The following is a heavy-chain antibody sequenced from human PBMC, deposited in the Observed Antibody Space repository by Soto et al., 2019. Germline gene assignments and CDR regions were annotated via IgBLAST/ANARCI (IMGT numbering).Heavy chain of an antibody. J-gene: IGHJ4*02. CDR2: IWYDGRNK. CDR3: ARDHHVVVPAALFDY. Sequence: QVQLVESGGGVVQPGRSLRLSCAASGFTFSSYGMHWVRQAPGKGLEWVAVIWYDGRNKYYVDSVKDRFTISRDNSKNTLYLQMNSLRAEDTAVYYCARDHHVVVPAALFDYWGQGTLVTVSS. D-gene: IGHD2-2*01. CDR1: GFTFSSYG. V-gene: IGHV3-33*01.